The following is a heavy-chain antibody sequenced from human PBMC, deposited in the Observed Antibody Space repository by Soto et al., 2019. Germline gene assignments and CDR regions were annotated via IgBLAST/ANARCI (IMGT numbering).Heavy chain of an antibody. CDR2: ISSSGSTI. J-gene: IGHJ5*02. CDR1: GFTFSDYY. CDR3: ARDPGGITIFGVVISHWFDP. V-gene: IGHV3-11*01. D-gene: IGHD3-3*01. Sequence: PGGSLRLSCAASGFTFSDYYMSWIRQAPGKGLERVSYISSSGSTIYYADSVKGRFTISRDNAKNSLYLQMNSLRAEDTAVYYCARDPGGITIFGVVISHWFDPWGQGTLVTVSS.